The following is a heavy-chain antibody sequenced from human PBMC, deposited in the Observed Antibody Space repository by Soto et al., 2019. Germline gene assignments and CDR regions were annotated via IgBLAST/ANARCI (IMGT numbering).Heavy chain of an antibody. CDR1: GYTFTNYA. V-gene: IGHV1-18*01. CDR3: ARDAATVVVVVAGVENYFDP. J-gene: IGHJ5*02. CDR2: ISAYNGNT. Sequence: ASVKVSCKASGYTFTNYAISWVRQAPGQGLEWMGWISAYNGNTNYAQKFQGRVTMTTDTSTSTAYMELRSLRSGDTAVYYCARDAATVVVVVAGVENYFDPWG. D-gene: IGHD2-15*01.